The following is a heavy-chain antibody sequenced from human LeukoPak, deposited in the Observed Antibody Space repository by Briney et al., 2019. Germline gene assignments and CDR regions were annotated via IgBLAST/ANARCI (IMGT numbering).Heavy chain of an antibody. CDR2: IYTSGST. Sequence: SETLSLTCTVSGGSISSGSYYWSWIRQPAGKGLEWIGRIYTSGSTNYNPSLKSRVTISVDTSKNQFSLKLSSVTAADTAVYYCARRRGSGLDYWGQGTLVTVSS. D-gene: IGHD3-3*01. CDR3: ARRRGSGLDY. CDR1: GGSISSGSYY. J-gene: IGHJ4*02. V-gene: IGHV4-61*02.